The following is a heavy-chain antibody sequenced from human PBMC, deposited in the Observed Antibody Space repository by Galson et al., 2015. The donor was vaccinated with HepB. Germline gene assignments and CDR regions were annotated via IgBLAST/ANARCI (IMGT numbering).Heavy chain of an antibody. J-gene: IGHJ6*02. CDR3: AKSSANYYYGMDV. D-gene: IGHD2-2*01. Sequence: SLRLSCAASGFTFSSYAMSWVRQAPGKGLEWVSAISGSGGSTYYADSVKGRFTISRDNSKNTLYLQMNSLRAEDTAVYYCAKSSANYYYGMDVWGQGTTVTVSS. CDR2: ISGSGGST. CDR1: GFTFSSYA. V-gene: IGHV3-23*01.